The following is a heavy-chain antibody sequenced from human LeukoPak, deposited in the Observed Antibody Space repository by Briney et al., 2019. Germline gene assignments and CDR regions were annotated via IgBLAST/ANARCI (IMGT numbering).Heavy chain of an antibody. CDR3: ARDKSSGWFFDY. CDR2: ISSSGSTI. Sequence: PGGSLRLSCAASGFTFSSYEMNWVRQAPGEGLEWVSYISSSGSTIYYADSVKGRFTISRDNAKNSLYLQMNSLRAEDTAVYYCARDKSSGWFFDYWGQGTLVTVSS. V-gene: IGHV3-48*03. CDR1: GFTFSSYE. J-gene: IGHJ4*02. D-gene: IGHD6-19*01.